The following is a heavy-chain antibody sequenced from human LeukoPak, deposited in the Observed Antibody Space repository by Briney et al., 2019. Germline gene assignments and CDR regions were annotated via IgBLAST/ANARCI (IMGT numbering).Heavy chain of an antibody. V-gene: IGHV3-13*01. Sequence: PGGSLRLSCAASGFTFTNYDMHWVRQAPGKGLEWVSAIGIRGDTYYSGSVKDRFTISRENAENSLYLQMNSLRAEDTAVYYCARGGIRVSGIDEFDYWGQGTLVTVSS. CDR3: ARGGIRVSGIDEFDY. D-gene: IGHD6-19*01. CDR2: IGIRGDT. CDR1: GFTFTNYD. J-gene: IGHJ4*02.